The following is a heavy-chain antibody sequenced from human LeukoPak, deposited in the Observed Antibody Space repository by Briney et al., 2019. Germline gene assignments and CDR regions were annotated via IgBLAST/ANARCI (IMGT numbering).Heavy chain of an antibody. CDR3: ARERIAAAYYFDY. CDR1: GFTFSSYE. D-gene: IGHD6-13*01. CDR2: ISSSGSTI. V-gene: IGHV3-48*03. Sequence: GGSLRLSCAASGFTFSSYEMNWVRQAPGKGLEWVSCISSSGSTIYYADSVKGRFTISRDNAKNSLYLQMNSLRAEDTAVYYCARERIAAAYYFDYWGQGTLVTVSS. J-gene: IGHJ4*02.